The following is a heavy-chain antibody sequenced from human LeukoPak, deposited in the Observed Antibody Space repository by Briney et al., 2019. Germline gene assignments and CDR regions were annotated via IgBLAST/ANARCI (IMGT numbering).Heavy chain of an antibody. V-gene: IGHV4-30-4*01. Sequence: PSETLPLTCAVSGGSINNGDYIWTWIRQPPGKGLEWIGRFHHGGSPSYNPSLQSRVTISADTSKNQFSLNLRSVTDADTAVYYCARGLSTDKIDYWGQGTLVTVSS. J-gene: IGHJ4*02. CDR1: GGSINNGDYI. CDR3: ARGLSTDKIDY. CDR2: FHHGGSP. D-gene: IGHD5/OR15-5a*01.